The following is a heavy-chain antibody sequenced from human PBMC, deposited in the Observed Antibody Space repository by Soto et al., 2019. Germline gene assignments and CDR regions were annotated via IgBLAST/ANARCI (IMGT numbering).Heavy chain of an antibody. CDR2: IIPVFGTT. CDR1: GGTFNNYV. CDR3: TLVDQVVANYRQCFVP. J-gene: IGHJ5*02. V-gene: IGHV1-69*01. Sequence: QVHLVQSGAEVKKPGSSVKVSCKASGGTFNNYVFIWVRQAPGQGLEWMGGIIPVFGTTDYAQKFHGRFTIAADESTTTAYRELNYITSDDTAIHYCTLVDQVVANYRQCFVPWGKGTRVTVSS. D-gene: IGHD5-12*01.